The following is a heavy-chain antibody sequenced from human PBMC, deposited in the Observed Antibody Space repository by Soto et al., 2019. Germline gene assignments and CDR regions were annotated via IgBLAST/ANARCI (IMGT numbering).Heavy chain of an antibody. J-gene: IGHJ4*02. CDR3: ALEQTGTGGFDY. D-gene: IGHD3-16*01. CDR2: IDLDSSHT. CDR1: GHIFTGHH. V-gene: IGHV1-2*02. Sequence: ASVKVSCKASGHIFTGHHIHWVRQAPGNGLEWMSYIDLDSSHTRYEQKFQGRVTTTRDTSITTAYMELSGLRSDDTAVYYCALEQTGTGGFDYWGQGTLVTVSS.